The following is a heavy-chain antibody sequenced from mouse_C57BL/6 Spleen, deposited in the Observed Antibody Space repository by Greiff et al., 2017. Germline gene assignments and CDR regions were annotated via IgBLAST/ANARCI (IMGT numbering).Heavy chain of an antibody. CDR2: IDPSDSYT. J-gene: IGHJ4*01. D-gene: IGHD2-3*01. Sequence: QVQLKQPGAELVMPGASVKLSCKASGYTFTSYWMHWVKQRPGQGLEWIGEIDPSDSYTNYNQKFKGKSTLTVAKSSRTAYMQLSSLTSEDSAVYYCARSPDGYVYYYAMDYWGQGTSVTVSS. CDR1: GYTFTSYW. V-gene: IGHV1-69*01. CDR3: ARSPDGYVYYYAMDY.